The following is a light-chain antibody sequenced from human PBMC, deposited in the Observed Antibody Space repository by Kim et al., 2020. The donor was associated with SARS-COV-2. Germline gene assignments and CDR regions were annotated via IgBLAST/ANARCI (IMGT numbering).Light chain of an antibody. CDR3: AAWDDTLDGPV. CDR1: SSNIGGNT. CDR2: GLN. V-gene: IGLV1-44*01. J-gene: IGLJ3*02. Sequence: QRVTISCFGSSSNIGGNTVNWYQQVPGRAPKLLSYGLNQRPSGVPDRFAASKSDTSASLAISGLQSEDEADYYCAAWDDTLDGPVFGGGTRLTVL.